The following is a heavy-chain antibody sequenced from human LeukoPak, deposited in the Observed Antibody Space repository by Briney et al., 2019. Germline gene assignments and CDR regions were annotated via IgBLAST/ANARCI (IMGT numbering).Heavy chain of an antibody. D-gene: IGHD6-13*01. CDR2: INHSGST. J-gene: IGHJ5*02. CDR1: GGSFSGYY. V-gene: IGHV4-34*01. Sequence: SETLSLTCAVYGGSFSGYYWSWIRQPPGKGLEWIGEINHSGSTNYNPSLKSRVTISVDTSKNQFPLKLSSVTAADTAVYYCARGTAAAKIDPWGQGTLVTVSS. CDR3: ARGTAAAKIDP.